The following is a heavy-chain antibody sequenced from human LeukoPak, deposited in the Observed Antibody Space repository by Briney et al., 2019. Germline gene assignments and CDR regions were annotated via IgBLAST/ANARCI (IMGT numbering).Heavy chain of an antibody. V-gene: IGHV3-30*18. Sequence: PGGSLRLSCAASGFTFSNYGMHWVRQAPGKGLEWVALISYDGSNKYYADSVRGRFTISRDNSKNKLYLQMNSLRAEDTAVYYCAKAYYQWGPDAFDIWGQGTMVTVSS. D-gene: IGHD1-26*01. CDR1: GFTFSNYG. CDR2: ISYDGSNK. CDR3: AKAYYQWGPDAFDI. J-gene: IGHJ3*02.